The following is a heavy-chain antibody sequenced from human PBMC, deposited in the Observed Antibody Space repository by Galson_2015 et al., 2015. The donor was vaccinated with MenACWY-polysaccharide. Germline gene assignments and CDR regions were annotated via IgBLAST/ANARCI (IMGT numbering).Heavy chain of an antibody. D-gene: IGHD3-10*01. CDR3: ARDLLDENDF. CDR2: IYNSGSA. CDR1: GASMNSYNW. Sequence: SETLSLTCTVSGASMNSYNWWHWVRQSPGKGLEWIGEIYNSGSANYNPSLKSRVSISIDRSKRQFSLRLTSVTAADTAVYYCARDLLDENDFWGQGILVTVSS. J-gene: IGHJ4*02. V-gene: IGHV4-4*02.